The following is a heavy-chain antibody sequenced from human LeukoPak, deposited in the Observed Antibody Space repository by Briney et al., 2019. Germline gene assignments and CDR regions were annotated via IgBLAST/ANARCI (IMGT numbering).Heavy chain of an antibody. Sequence: GGSLKISCKGSGYTFTSNWIGWVRQMPGKGLEWMGIIYPGDSETRYSPSFQGQVIMSAGKSISTAYLQWSSLKASDTAMYYCARNPSGYHFDYWGQGTLVTVSS. V-gene: IGHV5-51*01. CDR1: GYTFTSNW. J-gene: IGHJ4*02. D-gene: IGHD6-13*01. CDR2: IYPGDSET. CDR3: ARNPSGYHFDY.